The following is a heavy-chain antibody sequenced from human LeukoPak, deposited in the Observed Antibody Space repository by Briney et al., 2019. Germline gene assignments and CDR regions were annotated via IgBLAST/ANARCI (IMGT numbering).Heavy chain of an antibody. CDR1: GFTFSSYW. D-gene: IGHD4-23*01. J-gene: IGHJ4*02. V-gene: IGHV3-7*01. Sequence: PGGSLRLSCAASGFTFSSYWMNWVRQAPGKGLEWVANIKQDGSEKYYADSVKGRFTISRDNSKNTLYLQMNSLRAEDTAVYYCATAYGGNPDEGIDYWGQGTLVTVSS. CDR2: IKQDGSEK. CDR3: ATAYGGNPDEGIDY.